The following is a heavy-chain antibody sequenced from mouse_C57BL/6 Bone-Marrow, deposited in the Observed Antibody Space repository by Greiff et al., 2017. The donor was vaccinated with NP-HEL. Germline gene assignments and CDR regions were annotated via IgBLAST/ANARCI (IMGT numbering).Heavy chain of an antibody. V-gene: IGHV5-9-1*02. CDR3: TRRGPYYFDY. J-gene: IGHJ2*01. Sequence: EVKLMESGDGLVKPGGSLKLSCAASGFTFSSYAMSWVRQTPEKRLEWVAYISSGGDYIYYADTVKGRFTISRDNARNTLYLQLSSLKSEDTAMYYCTRRGPYYFDYWGQGTTLTVSS. CDR1: GFTFSSYA. CDR2: ISSGGDYI.